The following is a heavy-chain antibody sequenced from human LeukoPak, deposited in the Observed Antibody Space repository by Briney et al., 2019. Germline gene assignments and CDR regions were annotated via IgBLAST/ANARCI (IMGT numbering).Heavy chain of an antibody. CDR3: VKGDYYGSGTIIVL. V-gene: IGHV1-2*02. J-gene: IGHJ4*02. Sequence: RASVKVSCKASGYTFTGYYMHWVRQAPGQGLEWMGWINPSSGDTNYAQKFQGRVTMTRDTSISTAYMELTSLRSDDTAVYYCVKGDYYGSGTIIVLWGQGTLVTVSS. CDR2: INPSSGDT. CDR1: GYTFTGYY. D-gene: IGHD3-10*01.